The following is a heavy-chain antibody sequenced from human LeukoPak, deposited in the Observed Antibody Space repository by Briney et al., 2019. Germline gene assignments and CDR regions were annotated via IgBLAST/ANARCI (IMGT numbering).Heavy chain of an antibody. Sequence: PSETLSLTCTVSGGSISSYYWSWIRQPPGKGLEWIGYIYYSGSTNYNPSLKRRVTISVDTSKNQFSLKLTSVTAADTAVYFCARGGYYGSGNDFRFDPWGQGTLVTVSS. CDR1: GGSISSYY. V-gene: IGHV4-59*01. J-gene: IGHJ5*02. CDR2: IYYSGST. D-gene: IGHD3-10*01. CDR3: ARGGYYGSGNDFRFDP.